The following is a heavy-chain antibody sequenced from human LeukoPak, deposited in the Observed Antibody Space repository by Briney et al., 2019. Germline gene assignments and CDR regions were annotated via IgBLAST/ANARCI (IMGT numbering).Heavy chain of an antibody. D-gene: IGHD4-17*01. CDR2: IIPIFGTA. V-gene: IGHV1-69*05. CDR1: GGTFSSYA. J-gene: IGHJ6*03. CDR3: ARVPDGDYPLYYYYMDV. Sequence: GSSVKVSCKASGGTFSSYAISWVRQAPGQGLEWMGGIIPIFGTANYAQKFQGRVTITTDESTSTAYMELSSLRSEDTAVYYCARVPDGDYPLYYYYMDVSGKGTTVTVSS.